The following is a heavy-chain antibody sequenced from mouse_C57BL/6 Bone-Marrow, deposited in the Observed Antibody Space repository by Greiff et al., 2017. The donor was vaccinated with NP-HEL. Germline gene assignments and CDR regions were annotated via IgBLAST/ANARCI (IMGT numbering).Heavy chain of an antibody. J-gene: IGHJ1*03. CDR1: GYTFTSYW. CDR3: ARSPPYWYFDV. V-gene: IGHV1-69*01. CDR2: IDPSDSYT. Sequence: LQQPGAELVMPGASVKLSCKASGYTFTSYWMHWVKQRPGQGLEWIGEIDPSDSYTNYNQKFKGKSTLTVDKSSSTAYMQLSSLTSEDSAVYYCARSPPYWYFDVWGTGTTVTVSS.